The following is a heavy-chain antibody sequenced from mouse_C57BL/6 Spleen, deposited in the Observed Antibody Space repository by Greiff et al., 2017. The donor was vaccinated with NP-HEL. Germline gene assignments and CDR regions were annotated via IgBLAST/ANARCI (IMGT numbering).Heavy chain of an antibody. CDR2: ISYDGSN. CDR3: ARDPGLYYFDY. V-gene: IGHV3-6*01. D-gene: IGHD3-3*01. CDR1: GYSITSGYY. J-gene: IGHJ2*01. Sequence: VQLQQSGPGLVKPSQSLSLTCSVTGYSITSGYYWNWIRQFPGNKMEWMGYISYDGSNNYNPYLKNRISITRDTSKNQFFLKLNSVTTEDTATYYCARDPGLYYFDYWGQGTTLTVSS.